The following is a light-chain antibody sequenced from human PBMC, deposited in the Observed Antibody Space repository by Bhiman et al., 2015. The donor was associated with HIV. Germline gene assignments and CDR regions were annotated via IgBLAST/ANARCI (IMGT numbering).Light chain of an antibody. V-gene: IGLV2-11*01. CDR2: DVN. J-gene: IGLJ2*01. CDR3: QSYDTSLSASL. Sequence: QSALTQPRSVSGSPGQSVTISCTGTSTNVGAYNYVSWYQQHPGKTPKLMIYDVNKRPSGVPDRFSGSKSDTSASLAITGLQPEDEGDYYCQSYDTSLSASLFGGGTRLTVL. CDR1: STNVGAYNY.